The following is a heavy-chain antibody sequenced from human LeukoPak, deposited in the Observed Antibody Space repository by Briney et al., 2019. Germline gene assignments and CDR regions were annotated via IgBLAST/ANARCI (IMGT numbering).Heavy chain of an antibody. CDR1: RFTFRIYW. V-gene: IGHV3-23*01. CDR2: ISGSGGST. Sequence: GGSLRLSCAASRFTFRIYWMSWVRQAPGKGLEWVSAISGSGGSTYYADSVKGRFTVSRDNSKRALSLQMSSLRVDDTAVYYCARVPHLYYGSGSYQLDYWGQGILVTVSS. D-gene: IGHD3-10*01. J-gene: IGHJ4*02. CDR3: ARVPHLYYGSGSYQLDY.